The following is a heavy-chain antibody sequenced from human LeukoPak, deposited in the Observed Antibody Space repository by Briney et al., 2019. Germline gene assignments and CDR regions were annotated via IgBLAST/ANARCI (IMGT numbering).Heavy chain of an antibody. V-gene: IGHV3-23*01. D-gene: IGHD2-2*01. CDR3: ARDAPREDIVVVPAAIGYYYYYMDV. Sequence: PGGSLRLSCAASGFTFSTYAMSWVRQAPGKGLEWVSAIGGSSGSTNYADSVKGRFTISRDSSKNTVYLQMNSLRAEDTAVYYCARDAPREDIVVVPAAIGYYYYYMDVWGKGTTVTVSS. CDR2: IGGSSGST. CDR1: GFTFSTYA. J-gene: IGHJ6*03.